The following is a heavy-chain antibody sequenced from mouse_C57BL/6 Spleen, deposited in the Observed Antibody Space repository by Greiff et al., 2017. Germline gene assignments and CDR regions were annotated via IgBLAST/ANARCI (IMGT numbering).Heavy chain of an antibody. CDR2: INPSNGGT. Sequence: QVQLKQPGTELVKPGASVKLSCKASGYTFTSYWMHWVKQRPGQGLEWIGNINPSNGGTNYNEKFKSKATLTVDKSSRTSYMQPSSLKCEDCAGYYCARDYYAYAMDYWGQGTSVTVSA. V-gene: IGHV1-53*01. CDR3: ARDYYAYAMDY. CDR1: GYTFTSYW. J-gene: IGHJ4*01. D-gene: IGHD1-1*01.